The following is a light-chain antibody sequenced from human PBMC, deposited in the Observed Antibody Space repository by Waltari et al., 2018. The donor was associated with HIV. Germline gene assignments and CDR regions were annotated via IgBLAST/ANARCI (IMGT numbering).Light chain of an antibody. CDR3: QHLNTYPLFA. V-gene: IGKV1-9*01. Sequence: DIQLTQSPSFVSASVGDRVTITCRASQAIGSNLAWYRQSPGQGPRLLIFAASTLESRVPSRFSGTGSGTEFALTIKSLQPEDFATYYCQHLNTYPLFAFGPGTTVDIK. J-gene: IGKJ3*01. CDR1: QAIGSN. CDR2: AAS.